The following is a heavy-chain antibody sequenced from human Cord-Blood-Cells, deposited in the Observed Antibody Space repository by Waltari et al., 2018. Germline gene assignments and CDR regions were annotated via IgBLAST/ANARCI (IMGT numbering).Heavy chain of an antibody. Sequence: QLQLQESGPGLVKPSETLSLTCTVSGGSISSSSYYWGWIRQPPRKGLEWIGSIYYSGSTYYNPSLKSRVTISVDTSKNQFSLKLSSVTAADTAVYYCARQQDSSGWYYYYGMDVWGQGTTVTVSS. CDR1: GGSISSSSYY. D-gene: IGHD6-19*01. V-gene: IGHV4-39*01. CDR3: ARQQDSSGWYYYYGMDV. J-gene: IGHJ6*02. CDR2: IYYSGST.